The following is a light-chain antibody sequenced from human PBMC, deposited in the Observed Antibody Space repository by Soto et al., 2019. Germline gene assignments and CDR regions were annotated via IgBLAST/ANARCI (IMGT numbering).Light chain of an antibody. CDR1: QGISNY. V-gene: IGKV1-27*01. Sequence: DIQMTQSPSSLSASVGDRVTITCRASQGISNYLAWYQQKPGKVPTILIYAASTLQSGVPSRFSGSGSGTDFTLTISSLQPEDVATYYCEKYNSAQFTFGPGTKVDIK. CDR2: AAS. CDR3: EKYNSAQFT. J-gene: IGKJ3*01.